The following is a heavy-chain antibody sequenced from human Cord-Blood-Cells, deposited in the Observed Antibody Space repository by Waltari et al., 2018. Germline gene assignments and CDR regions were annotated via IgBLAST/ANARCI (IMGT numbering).Heavy chain of an antibody. Sequence: QLQLQESGPGLVKPSETLSLTCTVSGGSISSSSYYWGWIRQPPGKGLGWIGSIYYSGTTYYNPPRKSRVTISVDTSKNQFSRKLSSVTAADTAVYYCARREAFDIWGQGTMVTVSS. V-gene: IGHV4-39*01. J-gene: IGHJ3*02. CDR2: IYYSGTT. CDR1: GGSISSSSYY. CDR3: ARREAFDI.